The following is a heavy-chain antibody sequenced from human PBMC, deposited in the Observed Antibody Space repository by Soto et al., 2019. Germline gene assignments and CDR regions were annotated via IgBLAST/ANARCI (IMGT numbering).Heavy chain of an antibody. CDR2: INAGNGNT. CDR3: AYGDSYYYIDV. Sequence: QVQLVQSGAEVKKPGASVKVSCKASGYTFTSYAMHWVRQAPGQRLEWMGWINAGNGNTKYSQKFQGRVIITRDTSASTAYRELSSLRSEDMAVYYFAYGDSYYYIDVWGKGTTVTVS. CDR1: GYTFTSYA. D-gene: IGHD4-17*01. V-gene: IGHV1-3*01. J-gene: IGHJ6*03.